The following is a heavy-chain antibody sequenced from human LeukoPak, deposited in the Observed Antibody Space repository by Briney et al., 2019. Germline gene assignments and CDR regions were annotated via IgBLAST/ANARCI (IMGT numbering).Heavy chain of an antibody. V-gene: IGHV1-69*05. D-gene: IGHD6-13*01. J-gene: IGHJ5*02. CDR1: GGTFSSYA. CDR3: ASGPYSSSWYNWFDP. CDR2: IIPIFGTA. Sequence: GASVKVSCKASGGTFSSYAISWVRQAPGQGLEWMGGIIPIFGTANYAQKFQGRVTIITDESTSTAYMELSSLRSEDTAVYYCASGPYSSSWYNWFDPWGQGTLVTVSS.